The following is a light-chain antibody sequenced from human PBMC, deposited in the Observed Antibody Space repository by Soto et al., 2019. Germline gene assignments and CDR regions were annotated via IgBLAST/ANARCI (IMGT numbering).Light chain of an antibody. CDR2: GAS. CDR1: HSVSSSY. CDR3: QQYHNWPPIT. Sequence: EIVLTLSPGTLSLSPGERATLSCRASHSVSSSYLAWYQQKPGQAPRLLIYGASSRATGIPDRFSGSGSGTDFTLTISRLEPEDSAVYYCQQYHNWPPITFGQGTRLEI. V-gene: IGKV3-20*01. J-gene: IGKJ5*01.